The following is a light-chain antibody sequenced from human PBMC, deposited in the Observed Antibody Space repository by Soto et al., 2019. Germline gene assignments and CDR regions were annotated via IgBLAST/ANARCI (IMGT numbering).Light chain of an antibody. Sequence: DVQMTQSPATLSGSVGDTVTITSRACQTISSWLAWYQQKPGKAPKLLIYKASTLKSGVPSRFSGSGSGTEFTLTISSLQPDDFATYYCQHYNRYSEAFGQGTKVDI. CDR1: QTISSW. J-gene: IGKJ1*01. CDR3: QHYNRYSEA. CDR2: KAS. V-gene: IGKV1-5*03.